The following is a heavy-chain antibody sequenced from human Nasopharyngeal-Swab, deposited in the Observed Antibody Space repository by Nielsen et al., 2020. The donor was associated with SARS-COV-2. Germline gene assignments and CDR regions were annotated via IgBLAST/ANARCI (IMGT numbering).Heavy chain of an antibody. CDR2: INPSGGST. V-gene: IGHV1-46*01. Sequence: WVRQAPGQGREWMGIINPSGGSTSYAQKFQGRVTMTRDTSTSTVYMELSSLRSEDAAVYYCARDGSRDIVVVVAATTSCYFDYWGQGTLGTVSS. J-gene: IGHJ4*02. CDR3: ARDGSRDIVVVVAATTSCYFDY. D-gene: IGHD2-15*01.